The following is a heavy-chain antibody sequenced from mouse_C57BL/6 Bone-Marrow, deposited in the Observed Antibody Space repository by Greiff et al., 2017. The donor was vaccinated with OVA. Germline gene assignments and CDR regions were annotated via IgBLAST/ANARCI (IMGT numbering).Heavy chain of an antibody. J-gene: IGHJ3*01. Sequence: VQLQQSGAELVRPGASVKLSCTASGYNIKDDYMHWVKQRPEQGLEWIGWIDPENGDTGYASKFQGKATITADTSSNTAYLQLSSLTSEDTAVYYYANLCSNDCAWFAYWGRGTLVTVSA. CDR1: GYNIKDDY. CDR3: ANLCSNDCAWFAY. CDR2: IDPENGDT. D-gene: IGHD2-12*01. V-gene: IGHV14-4*01.